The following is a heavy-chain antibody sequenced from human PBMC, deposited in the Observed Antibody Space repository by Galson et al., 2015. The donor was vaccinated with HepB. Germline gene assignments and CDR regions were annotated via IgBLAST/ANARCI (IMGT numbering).Heavy chain of an antibody. J-gene: IGHJ4*02. Sequence: SLRLSCAASGFTFSSYSMNWVRQAPGKGLEWVSYISSSSSTIYYADSVKGRFTISRDNAKNSLYLQMNSLRAEDTAVYYCARGSWLHNFDYWGQGTLVTVSS. CDR1: GFTFSSYS. V-gene: IGHV3-48*01. D-gene: IGHD5-24*01. CDR2: ISSSSSTI. CDR3: ARGSWLHNFDY.